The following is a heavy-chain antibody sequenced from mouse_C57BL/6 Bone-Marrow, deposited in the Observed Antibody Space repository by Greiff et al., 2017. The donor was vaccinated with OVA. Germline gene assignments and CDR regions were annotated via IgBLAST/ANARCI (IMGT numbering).Heavy chain of an antibody. CDR2: ITPNTCCT. V-gene: IGHV1-26*01. D-gene: IGHD2-1*01. CDR3: AREKHYYGNYCWYFDV. CDR1: GYTFTDYY. Sequence: EVQLQQSGPELVKPGASVKISCKASGYTFTDYYMNWVKQRPFTILEWIADITPNTCCTSYNQKFKGKATLTVDKSSSTAYMELRSLTSEDSAVYYCAREKHYYGNYCWYFDVWGTGTTVTVSS. J-gene: IGHJ1*03.